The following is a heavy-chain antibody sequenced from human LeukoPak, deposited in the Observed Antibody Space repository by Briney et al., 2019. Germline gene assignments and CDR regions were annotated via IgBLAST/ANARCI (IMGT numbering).Heavy chain of an antibody. V-gene: IGHV3-23*01. Sequence: PGGSLRLSCAASGFTFTSYAMSWVRQAPGKGLEWVSAISGSGGSTYYADSVKGRFTISRDDSKNTLYLQMNSLRAEDTAVYYCAKSSGWPNWFDPWGQGTLGTGSS. CDR2: ISGSGGST. D-gene: IGHD6-19*01. CDR1: GFTFTSYA. CDR3: AKSSGWPNWFDP. J-gene: IGHJ5*02.